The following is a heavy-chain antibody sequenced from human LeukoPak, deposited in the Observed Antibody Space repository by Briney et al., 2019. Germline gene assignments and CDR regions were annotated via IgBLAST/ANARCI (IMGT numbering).Heavy chain of an antibody. V-gene: IGHV3-74*01. CDR3: ARGKSYVDY. D-gene: IGHD5-18*01. CDR1: GFSFDDYA. J-gene: IGHJ4*02. Sequence: PGGSLRLSCAASGFSFDDYAMHWVRQAPGKGLEWVSSINSDGSSTSYADSVKGRFTISRDNAKNTLYLQMNSLRAEDTAVYYCARGKSYVDYWGQGTLVTVSS. CDR2: INSDGSST.